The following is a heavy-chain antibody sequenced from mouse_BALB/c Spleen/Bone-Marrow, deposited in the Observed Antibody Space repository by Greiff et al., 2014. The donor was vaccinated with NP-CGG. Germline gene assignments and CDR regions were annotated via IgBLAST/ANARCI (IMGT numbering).Heavy chain of an antibody. CDR3: ARDYGYSWFAY. CDR1: GYSITSDYA. J-gene: IGHJ3*01. D-gene: IGHD1-2*01. V-gene: IGHV3-2*02. CDR2: ISYSGTT. Sequence: VQLQQSGPGLVKPSQSLSLTCSVSGYSITSDYAWNWIRPFPGNKLEWMGYISYSGTTSYNPSLKSRISITRDTSKNQFFLQLNAVTTEDTATYFCARDYGYSWFAYWGQGTLVTVSA.